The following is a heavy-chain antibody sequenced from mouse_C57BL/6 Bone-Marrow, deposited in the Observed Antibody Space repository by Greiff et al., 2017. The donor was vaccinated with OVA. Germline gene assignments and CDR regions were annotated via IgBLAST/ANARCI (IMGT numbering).Heavy chain of an antibody. CDR2: INPSTGGT. Sequence: EVQLQQSGPELVKPGASVKISCKASGYSFTGYYMHWVKQSSEKSLEWIGEINPSTGGTSYNQKFKGKATLTVDKSSSTAYMQLKSLTSEDSAVYYCARRETFISDYWGQGTTFTVSS. CDR3: ARRETFISDY. V-gene: IGHV1-43*01. J-gene: IGHJ2*01. CDR1: GYSFTGYY. D-gene: IGHD1-1*01.